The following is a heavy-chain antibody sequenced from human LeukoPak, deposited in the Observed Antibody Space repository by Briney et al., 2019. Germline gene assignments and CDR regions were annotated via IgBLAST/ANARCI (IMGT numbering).Heavy chain of an antibody. CDR3: ARAPLYCSSTSCSTFDY. Sequence: SQTLSLTCTVSGGSISSGDYYWSWIRQPPGKGLEWIGYIYHSGSTYYNPSLKSRVTISVDRSKNQFSLKLSSVTAADTAVYYCARAPLYCSSTSCSTFDYWGQGTLVTVSS. J-gene: IGHJ4*02. D-gene: IGHD2-2*01. V-gene: IGHV4-30-4*01. CDR2: IYHSGST. CDR1: GGSISSGDYY.